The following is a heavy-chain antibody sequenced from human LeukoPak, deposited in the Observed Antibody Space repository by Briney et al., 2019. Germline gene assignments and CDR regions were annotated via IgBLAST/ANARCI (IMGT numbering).Heavy chain of an antibody. V-gene: IGHV1-3*01. Sequence: ASVKVSCKASGYTFTSYYMHWVRQAPGQRLEWMGWINAGNGNTKYSQKFQGRVTITRDTSASTAYMELSSLRSEDTAVYYCARDDIAAAGTDYYYYYGMDVWGQGTTVTVSS. CDR3: ARDDIAAAGTDYYYYYGMDV. D-gene: IGHD6-13*01. CDR1: GYTFTSYY. J-gene: IGHJ6*02. CDR2: INAGNGNT.